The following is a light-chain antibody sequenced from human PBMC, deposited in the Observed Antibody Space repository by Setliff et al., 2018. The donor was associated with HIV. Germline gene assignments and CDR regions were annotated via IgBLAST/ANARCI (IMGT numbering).Light chain of an antibody. CDR3: ASYRSPATYV. V-gene: IGLV2-14*03. Sequence: QSALTQPASVSGSPGQSITISCIGTSSDVGGYDFVSWYQQRPGKAPKLITFDVTERPSGVSHRFSGSKSGNTASLTISGLQTEDEADYFCASYRSPATYVFGIGTKVTVL. J-gene: IGLJ1*01. CDR1: SSDVGGYDF. CDR2: DVT.